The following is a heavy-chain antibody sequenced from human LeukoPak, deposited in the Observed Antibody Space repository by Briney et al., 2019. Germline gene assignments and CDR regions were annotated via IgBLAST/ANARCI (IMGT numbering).Heavy chain of an antibody. J-gene: IGHJ4*02. D-gene: IGHD3-3*01. CDR2: IYYSGST. V-gene: IGHV4-39*07. CDR3: ARDSYDFWSGYPYYFDY. CDR1: GGSSSSSSYY. Sequence: SETLSLTCTVSGGSSSSSSYYWGWIRQPPGKGLEWIGSIYYSGSTYYNPSLKSRVTISVDTSKNQFSLKLSSVTAADTAVYYCARDSYDFWSGYPYYFDYWGQGTLVTVSS.